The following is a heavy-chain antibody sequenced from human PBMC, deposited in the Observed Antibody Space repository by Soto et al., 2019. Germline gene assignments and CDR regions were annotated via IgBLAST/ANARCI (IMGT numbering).Heavy chain of an antibody. CDR2: IIPIFGTA. Sequence: ASVKVSCKASGGTFSSYAISWVRQAPGQGLEWMGGIIPIFGTANYAQKFQGRVTITADESTSTAYMELSSLRSEDTAVYYCARDYAYCGGDCYSGTDGFDIWGQGTMVTVS. D-gene: IGHD2-21*02. CDR1: GGTFSSYA. V-gene: IGHV1-69*13. J-gene: IGHJ3*02. CDR3: ARDYAYCGGDCYSGTDGFDI.